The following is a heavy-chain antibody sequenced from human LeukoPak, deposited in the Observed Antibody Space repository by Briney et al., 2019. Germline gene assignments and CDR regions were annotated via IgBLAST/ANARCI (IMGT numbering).Heavy chain of an antibody. CDR2: ISGSGGST. V-gene: IGHV3-23*01. J-gene: IGHJ4*02. CDR1: GFTFSSYS. Sequence: GGSLRLSCAASGFTFSSYSMSWVRQAPGRGLEWVSAISGSGGSTYYADSVKGRFTISRDNSKNTLYLQMNSLRAEDTAVYYCAKDQGGYSYFDYWGQGTLVTVSS. CDR3: AKDQGGYSYFDY. D-gene: IGHD2-2*03.